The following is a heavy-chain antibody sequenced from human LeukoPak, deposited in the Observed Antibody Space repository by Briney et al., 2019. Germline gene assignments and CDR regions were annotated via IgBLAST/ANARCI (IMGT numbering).Heavy chain of an antibody. CDR2: ISSSGSTI. D-gene: IGHD6-13*01. J-gene: IGHJ3*02. CDR3: ARLGTYSSSWSWSFDI. V-gene: IGHV3-11*01. CDR1: GFTFSDYY. Sequence: GGSLRLSCAASGFTFSDYYMSWIRQAPGKGLEGVSYISSSGSTIYYADSVKGRFTISRDNAKNSLYLQMNSLRAEDTAVYYCARLGTYSSSWSWSFDIWGQGTMVTVSS.